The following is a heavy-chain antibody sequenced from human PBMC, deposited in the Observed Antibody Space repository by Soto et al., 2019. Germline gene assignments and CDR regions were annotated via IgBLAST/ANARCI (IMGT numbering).Heavy chain of an antibody. J-gene: IGHJ2*01. CDR1: GYTFKDYD. Sequence: QVQLLQSGAEVKKPGTSVRVSCRASGYTFKDYDINWVRRAPRQGLEWMGWMNPNSGNTAYARKFHDRITMTRSGSARTAFMELSSLTPEDTAVYYCARRMTWSLWCFDLWGSGTQVTVSS. D-gene: IGHD3-3*01. CDR3: ARRMTWSLWCFDL. CDR2: MNPNSGNT. V-gene: IGHV1-8*01.